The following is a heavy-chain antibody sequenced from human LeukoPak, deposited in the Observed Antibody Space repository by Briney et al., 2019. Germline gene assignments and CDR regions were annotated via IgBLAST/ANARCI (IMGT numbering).Heavy chain of an antibody. Sequence: SETLSLTCTVSGGSISDDSWTWIRQPPGKGLDWIGSIFDIGSITYNPSLRSRLTISVETSKNQISLKLSSVTAADTAVYYCARHSAHSSTNDAFDIWGQGTMVTVSS. D-gene: IGHD6-13*01. CDR3: ARHSAHSSTNDAFDI. V-gene: IGHV4-59*01. CDR2: IFDIGSI. CDR1: GGSISDDS. J-gene: IGHJ3*02.